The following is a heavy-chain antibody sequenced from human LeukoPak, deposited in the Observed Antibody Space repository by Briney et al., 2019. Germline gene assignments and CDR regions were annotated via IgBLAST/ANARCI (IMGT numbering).Heavy chain of an antibody. J-gene: IGHJ2*01. V-gene: IGHV4-61*02. CDR1: GGSISSGFYY. Sequence: SETLSLTCTVSGGSISSGFYYWSWIRQPAGKGLEWIGRIYTSGSTNYNPSLKSRVSTSVDTSKNQFSLKLSSVTAADTAVYXXXXXXXXXGSGTYYTRSYDWYFDLWGRGTLVTVSS. CDR2: IYTSGST. CDR3: XXXXXXXGSGTYYTRSYDWYFDL. D-gene: IGHD3-10*01.